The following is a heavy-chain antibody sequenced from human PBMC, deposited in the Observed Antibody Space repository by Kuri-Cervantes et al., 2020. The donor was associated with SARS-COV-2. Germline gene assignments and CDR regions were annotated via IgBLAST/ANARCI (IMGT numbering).Heavy chain of an antibody. CDR2: IYSGGSST. CDR3: ARDPDYGDYLGYFQH. Sequence: GGSLRLSCAASGITFVYEVMHWVRQAPGKGLEWVSVIYSGGSSTYYADSVKGRFTISRDNAKNSLYLQMNSLRAEDTAVYYCARDPDYGDYLGYFQHWGQGTLVTVSS. J-gene: IGHJ1*01. V-gene: IGHV3-NL1*01. CDR1: GITFVYEV. D-gene: IGHD4-17*01.